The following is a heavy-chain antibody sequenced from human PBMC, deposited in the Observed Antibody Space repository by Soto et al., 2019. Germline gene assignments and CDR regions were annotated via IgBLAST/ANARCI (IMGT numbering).Heavy chain of an antibody. CDR2: ISAYNGNT. V-gene: IGHV1-18*01. CDR3: ASESSSSCHDY. D-gene: IGHD6-13*01. J-gene: IGHJ4*02. Sequence: QVQLVQSGAEVKKPGASVKVSCKASGYTFTSYGISWVRQSPGQGLEWMGWISAYNGNTNYAQKLQGRVTMTTDTSTTTAYLERRSLRSEDAAVYYCASESSSSCHDYWGQGTLFTVPS. CDR1: GYTFTSYG.